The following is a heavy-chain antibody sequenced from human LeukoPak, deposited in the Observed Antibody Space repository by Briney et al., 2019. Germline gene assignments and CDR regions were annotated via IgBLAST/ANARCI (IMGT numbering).Heavy chain of an antibody. CDR2: IYYSGST. J-gene: IGHJ4*02. CDR3: ARSGIQLWSSFDY. D-gene: IGHD5-18*01. Sequence: PSETLSLTCTVSGGSISSYYWSWIRQPPGKGLEWIGYIYYSGSTNYNPSLKSRVTISVDTSKNQFSLKLSSVTAADTAVYYCARSGIQLWSSFDYWGQGTLVTVSS. V-gene: IGHV4-59*01. CDR1: GGSISSYY.